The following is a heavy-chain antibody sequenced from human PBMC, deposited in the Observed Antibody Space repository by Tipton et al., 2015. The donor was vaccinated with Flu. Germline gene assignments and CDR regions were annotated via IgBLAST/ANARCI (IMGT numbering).Heavy chain of an antibody. CDR1: GGSVSSGSYY. D-gene: IGHD2-2*01. J-gene: IGHJ5*02. V-gene: IGHV4-61*01. Sequence: LRLSCTVSGGSVSSGSYYWSWIRQPPGEGLEWIGYIYYSGSTNYNPSLKSRVTTSVDTSKNQFSLKLSSVTAADSAAYYCARDGPRVCRRTICYSEFWFDPWGQGTLVTVSS. CDR3: ARDGPRVCRRTICYSEFWFDP. CDR2: IYYSGST.